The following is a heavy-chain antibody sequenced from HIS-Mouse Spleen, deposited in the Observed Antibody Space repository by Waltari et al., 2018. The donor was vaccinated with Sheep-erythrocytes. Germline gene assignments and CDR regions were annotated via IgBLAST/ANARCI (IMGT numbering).Heavy chain of an antibody. V-gene: IGHV1-69*04. CDR1: GGTFSSYA. D-gene: IGHD1-26*01. CDR3: AQTGATTPHFDY. Sequence: QVQLVQSGAEVKKPGSSVKVSCKASGGTFSSYAISWVRQAPGQGLEWMGRITPSLGIENYAQKYQGRVTITADKSTSTADMELSSLRSEDTAVYYCAQTGATTPHFDYWGQGTLVTVSS. J-gene: IGHJ4*02. CDR2: ITPSLGIE.